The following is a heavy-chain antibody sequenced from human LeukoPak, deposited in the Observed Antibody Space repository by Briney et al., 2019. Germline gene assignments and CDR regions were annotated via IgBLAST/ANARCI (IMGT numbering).Heavy chain of an antibody. CDR3: ARDMTGGIWARATSFDH. V-gene: IGHV1-2*02. Sequence: ASVKVSCKASGYTFTGYYMHWVRQAPGQGLEWMGWINPNSGGTNYAQKFQGRVTMTRDTSISTAYMELSRPRSDDTAVYYCARDMTGGIWARATSFDHWGQGTLVTVSS. CDR2: INPNSGGT. J-gene: IGHJ4*02. CDR1: GYTFTGYY. D-gene: IGHD1-14*01.